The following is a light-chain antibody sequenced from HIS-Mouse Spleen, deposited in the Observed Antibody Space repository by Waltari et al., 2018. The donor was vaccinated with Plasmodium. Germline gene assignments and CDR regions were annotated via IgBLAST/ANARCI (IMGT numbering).Light chain of an antibody. Sequence: SYELTQPPSMSVSPGQTARITCSGDALPTIHAYWYQQKSGQAHVLVIYEDSKRPSGTPERFSGSSSGTMATLTISGAQVEDEADYYCYSTDSSGNHRVFGGGTKLTVL. CDR2: EDS. V-gene: IGLV3-10*01. CDR3: YSTDSSGNHRV. J-gene: IGLJ3*02. CDR1: ALPTIH.